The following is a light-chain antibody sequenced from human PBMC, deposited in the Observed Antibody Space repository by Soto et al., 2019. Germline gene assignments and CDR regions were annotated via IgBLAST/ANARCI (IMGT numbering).Light chain of an antibody. CDR3: GTWDSSLSVVL. Sequence: QSVLTQPPSVSAAPGQTVTISCSGSSSNIGNNYLSWYQQLPGTAPKLLIYDNNKRPSGIPDRFSGSKSGTSATLGITGLQTGDEADYYCGTWDSSLSVVLFGGGTKLTVL. V-gene: IGLV1-51*01. CDR1: SSNIGNNY. CDR2: DNN. J-gene: IGLJ2*01.